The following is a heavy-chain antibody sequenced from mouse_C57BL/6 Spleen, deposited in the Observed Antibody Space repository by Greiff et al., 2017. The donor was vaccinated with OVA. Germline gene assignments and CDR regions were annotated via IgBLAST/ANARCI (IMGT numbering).Heavy chain of an antibody. J-gene: IGHJ2*01. D-gene: IGHD1-1*01. V-gene: IGHV1-53*01. Sequence: QVQLQQPGTELVKPGASVKLSCKASGYTFTSYWMHWVKQRPGQGLEWIGNINPSNGGTNYNEKFKSKATLTVDKSSSTAYLKLSSLTSEDSAVYDGARTTGVAKTPFDYWGQGTTLTVSS. CDR1: GYTFTSYW. CDR3: ARTTGVAKTPFDY. CDR2: INPSNGGT.